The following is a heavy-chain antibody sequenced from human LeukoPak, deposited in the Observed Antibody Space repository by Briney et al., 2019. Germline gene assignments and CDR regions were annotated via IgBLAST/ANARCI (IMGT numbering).Heavy chain of an antibody. V-gene: IGHV4-39*01. D-gene: IGHD2-2*02. J-gene: IGHJ4*02. CDR3: ARYCSSTNCYTAIFDY. Sequence: SETLSLTCAVSGGSISSSSYYWGWIRQPPGKGLEWIGSIYYSGSTYYNPSLKSRVTISVDTSKNQFSLKLSSVTAADTAVYYCARYCSSTNCYTAIFDYWGQGTLVTVSS. CDR2: IYYSGST. CDR1: GGSISSSSYY.